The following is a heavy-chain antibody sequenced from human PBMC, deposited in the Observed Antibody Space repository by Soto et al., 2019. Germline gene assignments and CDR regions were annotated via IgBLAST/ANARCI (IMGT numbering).Heavy chain of an antibody. D-gene: IGHD3-3*01. J-gene: IGHJ4*02. CDR1: GYNFNSYD. Sequence: ASVKVSCKASGYNFNSYDINWVRQAPGQGLERMGWRNTDSGNGGYAQKFQGRVTMTWNTSISTAYMELRRLRSEDTAVYHCARSIFRLVMIEYDYWGQGPRGTVSS. V-gene: IGHV1-8*01. CDR3: ARSIFRLVMIEYDY. CDR2: RNTDSGNG.